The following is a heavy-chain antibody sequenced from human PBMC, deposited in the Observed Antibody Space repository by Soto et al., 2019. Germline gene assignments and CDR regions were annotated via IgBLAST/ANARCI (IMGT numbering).Heavy chain of an antibody. CDR1: GFTFSSYG. Sequence: QVQLVESGGGVVQPGRSLRLSCAASGFTFSSYGTHWVRQAPGKGLEWVAVIWYDGSNKYYADSVKGRFTISRDNSKNTLYLQMNSLRAEDTAVYYCARSKAHSSWYVLGYWGQGTLVTVSS. V-gene: IGHV3-33*01. CDR3: ARSKAHSSWYVLGY. D-gene: IGHD6-13*01. CDR2: IWYDGSNK. J-gene: IGHJ4*02.